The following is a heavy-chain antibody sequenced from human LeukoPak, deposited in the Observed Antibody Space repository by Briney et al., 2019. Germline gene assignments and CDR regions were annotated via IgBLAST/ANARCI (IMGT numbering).Heavy chain of an antibody. J-gene: IGHJ4*02. CDR1: GGSFSGYY. CDR3: ARGQGEYYYGLRSNQFDY. V-gene: IGHV4-34*01. Sequence: PSETLSLTCAVYGGSFSGYYWSWIRQPPGKGLEWIGEINHSGSTNYNPSLKSRVTISVDTSKNQFSLKLSSVTAADTAVYYCARGQGEYYYGLRSNQFDYWGQGTLVTVSS. CDR2: INHSGST. D-gene: IGHD3-10*01.